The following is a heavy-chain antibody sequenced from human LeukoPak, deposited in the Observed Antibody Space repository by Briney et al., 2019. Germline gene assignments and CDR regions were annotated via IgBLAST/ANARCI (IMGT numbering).Heavy chain of an antibody. CDR1: GGSISSYY. CDR2: IHSSGST. J-gene: IGHJ1*01. Sequence: SETLSLTCTVSGGSISSYYWIWIRQPPGEGLEWIGSIHSSGSTNYNPSLRSRVIISLDTSKNQLSLNLTSVTAADTAVYYCAGRGQRYFRDWGQGTLVTVSS. CDR3: AGRGQRYFRD. V-gene: IGHV4-59*08.